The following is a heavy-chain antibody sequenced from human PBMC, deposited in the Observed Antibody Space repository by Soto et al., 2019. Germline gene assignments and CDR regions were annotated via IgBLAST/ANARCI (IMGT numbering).Heavy chain of an antibody. V-gene: IGHV1-69*13. Sequence: SVKVSCKASGGTFSSYAISWVRQAPGQGLEWMGGIIPIFGTANYAQKFQGRVTITADESTSTAYMELSSLRSEDTAVYYCARINDAFGGVIADSYYYYGMDVWGQGTTVTVSS. J-gene: IGHJ6*02. CDR1: GGTFSSYA. D-gene: IGHD3-16*02. CDR2: IIPIFGTA. CDR3: ARINDAFGGVIADSYYYYGMDV.